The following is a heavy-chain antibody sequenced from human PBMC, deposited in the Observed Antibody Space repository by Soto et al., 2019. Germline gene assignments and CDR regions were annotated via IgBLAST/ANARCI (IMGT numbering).Heavy chain of an antibody. CDR1: GYTFTSYY. Sequence: QVQLVQSGAEVKKPGASVKVSCKASGYTFTSYYMHWVRQAPGQGLEWMGIINPSGGSTSYAQKFQGRVTMTRDTSTSTVYMELSSLRSEDTAVYYCARGRLIAVAGNDAFDIWGQGTMVTVSS. CDR3: ARGRLIAVAGNDAFDI. V-gene: IGHV1-46*01. CDR2: INPSGGST. D-gene: IGHD6-19*01. J-gene: IGHJ3*02.